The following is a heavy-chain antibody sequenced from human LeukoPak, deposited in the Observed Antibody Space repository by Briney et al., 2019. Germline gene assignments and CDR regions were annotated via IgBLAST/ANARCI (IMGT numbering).Heavy chain of an antibody. V-gene: IGHV3-23*01. J-gene: IGHJ4*02. CDR1: GFTFSSYA. CDR3: AKFDEHGDYFDY. D-gene: IGHD4-17*01. Sequence: PGGSLRLSCAASGFTFSSYAMSWVRQAPGKGLELVSAISGSGGSTYYADSVKGRFTISRDNSKNMLYLQMNSLRAEDTAVYYCAKFDEHGDYFDYWGQGTLVTVSS. CDR2: ISGSGGST.